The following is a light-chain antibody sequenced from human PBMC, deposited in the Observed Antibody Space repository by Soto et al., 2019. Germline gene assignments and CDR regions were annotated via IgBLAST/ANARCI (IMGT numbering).Light chain of an antibody. CDR3: QQYNGYSET. CDR2: AAS. Sequence: DIQMTQSPSTLSASVGDRVTITCRASQSVSTWVAWYQQKKGRVPKPLIYAASTLESGVPSRFSGSGSGTEFTLTIAGLQPDDFATYYCQQYNGYSETFGQGTKLEIK. CDR1: QSVSTW. V-gene: IGKV1-5*03. J-gene: IGKJ2*01.